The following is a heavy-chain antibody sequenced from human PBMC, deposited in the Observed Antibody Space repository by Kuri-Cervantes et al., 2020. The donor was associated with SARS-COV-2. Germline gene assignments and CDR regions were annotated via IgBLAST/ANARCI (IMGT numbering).Heavy chain of an antibody. Sequence: GESLKISCAASGFTFSSYGMHWVRQAPGKGLEWVAVIWYDGSNKYYADSVKGRFTISRDNSKNTLYLQMNSLRAEDTAVYYCARIPVYSRSGVVPAAHPDYWGQGTLVTSPQ. CDR2: IWYDGSNK. J-gene: IGHJ4*02. V-gene: IGHV3-33*01. CDR3: ARIPVYSRSGVVPAAHPDY. D-gene: IGHD2-2*01. CDR1: GFTFSSYG.